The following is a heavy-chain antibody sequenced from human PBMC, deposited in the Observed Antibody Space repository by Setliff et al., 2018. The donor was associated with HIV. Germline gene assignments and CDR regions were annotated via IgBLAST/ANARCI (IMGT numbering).Heavy chain of an antibody. J-gene: IGHJ4*02. D-gene: IGHD3-10*01. V-gene: IGHV3-11*04. CDR2: ISSCGSTI. CDR3: ARGMTYGPTGYFDY. Sequence: LSLTCAVSGYSISSGYYWGWIRQHPGRGLEWLSYISSCGSTIDYADSVKGRFTMSRDNAKNSLYLQMNSLRAEDTAVYYCARGMTYGPTGYFDYWGQGTLVTVS. CDR1: GYSISSGYY.